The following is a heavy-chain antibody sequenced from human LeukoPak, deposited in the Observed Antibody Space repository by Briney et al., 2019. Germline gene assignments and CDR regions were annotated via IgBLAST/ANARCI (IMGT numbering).Heavy chain of an antibody. J-gene: IGHJ4*02. CDR3: AGGGVVMCTTPAFGH. Sequence: GGALRLSRAASGYTFSAYYVAWVCQAPGKGLECVSYLSGGRGTIKSAEAVQGRFSLSRDTTKNSVSLDMNRLRVDETAFYFWAGGGVVMCTTPAFGHWGQGTLVTVSS. V-gene: IGHV3-11*01. CDR1: GYTFSAYY. D-gene: IGHD2-21*01. CDR2: LSGGRGTI.